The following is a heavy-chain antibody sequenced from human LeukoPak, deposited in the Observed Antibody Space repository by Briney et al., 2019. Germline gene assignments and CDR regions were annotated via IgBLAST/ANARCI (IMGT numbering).Heavy chain of an antibody. CDR1: GGSISSGGYY. CDR3: ARGVGTVVTGLWGGYYFDY. V-gene: IGHV4-31*03. D-gene: IGHD4-23*01. J-gene: IGHJ4*02. Sequence: SETLSLTCTVSGGSISSGGYYWSWIRQHPGKGLEWIGYIYYSGSTYYNPSLKSRVTIAVDTSKNQFSLKLSSVTAADTGVDYCARGVGTVVTGLWGGYYFDYWGQGTLVTVSS. CDR2: IYYSGST.